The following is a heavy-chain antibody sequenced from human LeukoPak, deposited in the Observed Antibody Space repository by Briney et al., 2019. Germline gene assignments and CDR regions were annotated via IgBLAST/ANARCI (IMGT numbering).Heavy chain of an antibody. CDR1: GYTFTSYG. Sequence: GASVKVSCKASGYTFTSYGISWVRLAPGQGLEWMGWISAYNGNTNYAQKLQGRVTMTTDTSTGTAYMELRSLRSDDTAVYYCARHNYYDSSGYSSFDYWGQGTLVTVSS. CDR2: ISAYNGNT. D-gene: IGHD3-22*01. CDR3: ARHNYYDSSGYSSFDY. J-gene: IGHJ4*02. V-gene: IGHV1-18*01.